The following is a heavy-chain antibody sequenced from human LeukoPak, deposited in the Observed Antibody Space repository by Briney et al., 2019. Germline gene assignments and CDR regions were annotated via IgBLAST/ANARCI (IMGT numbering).Heavy chain of an antibody. Sequence: GGSLRLSCAASGFTFSDYYMSWIRQAPRKGLEWVSYITGSGSTIYYADSVKGRFTISRDNAKNSLYLQMNSLRAEDTAVYYCARYSGSYQDGFDYWGQGTLVTVSS. CDR1: GFTFSDYY. CDR3: ARYSGSYQDGFDY. CDR2: ITGSGSTI. D-gene: IGHD1-26*01. J-gene: IGHJ4*02. V-gene: IGHV3-11*01.